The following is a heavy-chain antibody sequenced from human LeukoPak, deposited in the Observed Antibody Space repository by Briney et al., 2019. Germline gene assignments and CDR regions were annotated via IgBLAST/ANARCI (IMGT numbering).Heavy chain of an antibody. V-gene: IGHV3-30*02. CDR3: ARDLRVRGVIPQSFDY. D-gene: IGHD3-10*01. J-gene: IGHJ4*02. CDR2: IRYDGSNK. CDR1: GFTVSSNY. Sequence: GGSLRLSCAASGFTVSSNYMSWVRQAPGKGLEWVAFIRYDGSNKYYADSVKGRFTISRDNAKNSLYLQMNSLRAEDTAVYYCARDLRVRGVIPQSFDYWGQGTLVTVSS.